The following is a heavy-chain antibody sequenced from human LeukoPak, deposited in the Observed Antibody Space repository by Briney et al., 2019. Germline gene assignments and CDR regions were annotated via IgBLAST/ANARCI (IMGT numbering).Heavy chain of an antibody. CDR3: ARTQYCTSSTSCYFGYFDY. Sequence: SETLSLTCTVSGGSVSSASYYWSWIRQPPGKGLEWIAYVYFTGSTNYNPSLKSRVTISLDMSKNQFSLKLGSVTAADTAVYYCARTQYCTSSTSCYFGYFDYWGQGTLVTVSS. V-gene: IGHV4-61*01. CDR1: GGSVSSASYY. CDR2: VYFTGST. J-gene: IGHJ4*02. D-gene: IGHD2-2*01.